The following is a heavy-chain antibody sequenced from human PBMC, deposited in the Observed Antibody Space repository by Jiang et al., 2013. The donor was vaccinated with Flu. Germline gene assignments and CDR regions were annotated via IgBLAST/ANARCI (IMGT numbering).Heavy chain of an antibody. V-gene: IGHV3-21*06. J-gene: IGHJ5*02. CDR2: ISSRSSYI. Sequence: SGGGLVKPGGSLRLSCAASGFTFSDYYMDWVRQAPGKGLEWVSSISSRSSYIYYADSLKGRFTISRDNAKNSLYLQMNSLRAEDTAVYYCARGYYDSSGYFPDNWFDPWGQGTLVTVSS. D-gene: IGHD3-22*01. CDR1: GFTFSDYY. CDR3: ARGYYDSSGYFPDNWFDP.